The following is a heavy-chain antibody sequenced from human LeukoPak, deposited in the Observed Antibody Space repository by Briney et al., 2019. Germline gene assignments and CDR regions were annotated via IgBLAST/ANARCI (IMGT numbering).Heavy chain of an antibody. V-gene: IGHV4-4*02. D-gene: IGHD1-26*01. CDR1: GGSISSSNW. CDR2: VYHSGST. CDR3: ARVLGGSYADWYSDL. J-gene: IGHJ2*01. Sequence: SGTLSLTCAVSGGSISSSNWWSWVRQPPGKGLEWIGEVYHSGSTNYNPSLKRRVTISIDESKNQFSLRLSSVTAADTAVYYCARVLGGSYADWYSDLWGRGTLVTVSS.